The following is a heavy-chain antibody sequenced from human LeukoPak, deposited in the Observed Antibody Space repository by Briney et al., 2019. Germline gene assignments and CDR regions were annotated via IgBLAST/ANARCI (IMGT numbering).Heavy chain of an antibody. J-gene: IGHJ4*02. D-gene: IGHD2-8*01. CDR1: GGTFSSYG. CDR3: ARDALDCTNGVCYILGFDY. V-gene: IGHV1-69*13. Sequence: SVKVSCKASGGTFSSYGISWVRQAPGQGLEWMGGIIPILGTAKYAQKFQGRDTITADGSTSTAYMELSSLRSEDTAVYYCARDALDCTNGVCYILGFDYWGQGTLVTVSS. CDR2: IIPILGTA.